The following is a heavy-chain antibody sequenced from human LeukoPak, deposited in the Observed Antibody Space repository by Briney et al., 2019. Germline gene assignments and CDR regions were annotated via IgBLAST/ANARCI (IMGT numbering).Heavy chain of an antibody. V-gene: IGHV3-30*03. D-gene: IGHD2-15*01. CDR3: ARVNSFTLDY. J-gene: IGHJ4*02. CDR1: GFTFSSYG. CDR2: ISYDGSNK. Sequence: SGGSLRLSCAASGFTFSSYGMHWVRQAPGKGLEWVAVISYDGSNKYYADSVKGRFTISRDNSKNSLYLQMNSLRAEDTALYYCARVNSFTLDYWGQGTLVTVSS.